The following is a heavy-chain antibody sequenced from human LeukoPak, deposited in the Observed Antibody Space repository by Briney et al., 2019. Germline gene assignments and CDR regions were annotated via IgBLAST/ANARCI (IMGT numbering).Heavy chain of an antibody. V-gene: IGHV3-48*01. CDR2: ISSSSSTM. CDR3: AKSSPPPLRY. J-gene: IGHJ4*02. Sequence: GGSLRLSCAASGFIFSSYSMNWVRQAPGKGLEWVSYISSSSSTMYYADSVKGRFIISRDNAKNSLYLQMNSLRAEDTAVYYCAKSSPPPLRYWGQGTLVTVSS. CDR1: GFIFSSYS.